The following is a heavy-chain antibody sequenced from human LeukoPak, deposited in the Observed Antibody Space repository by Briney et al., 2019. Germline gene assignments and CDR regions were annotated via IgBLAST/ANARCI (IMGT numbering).Heavy chain of an antibody. J-gene: IGHJ4*02. CDR3: AKPFDVVVVVAAAGASGFDY. Sequence: HPGGSLRLSCAASGFTFSSHAMSWVRQAPGKGLEWVSGISGSGGTTYYADSVKGRFTISRDNSKNTLHLQMNSLRAEDTAVYYCAKPFDVVVVVAAAGASGFDYWGQGTLVTVSS. D-gene: IGHD2-15*01. CDR1: GFTFSSHA. V-gene: IGHV3-23*01. CDR2: ISGSGGTT.